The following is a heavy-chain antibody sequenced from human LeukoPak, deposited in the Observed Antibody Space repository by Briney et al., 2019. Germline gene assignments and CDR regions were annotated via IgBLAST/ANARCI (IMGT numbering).Heavy chain of an antibody. CDR3: ARLPTNVDTAMVDAFDI. CDR2: IYYSGST. Sequence: PSETLSLTCTVSGGSISSYYWSWIRQPPGKGLEWIGNIYYSGSTNYNPSLKSRVTISVDTSKNQFSLKLSSVTAADTAVYYCARLPTNVDTAMVDAFDIWGQGTMVTVSS. D-gene: IGHD5-18*01. J-gene: IGHJ3*02. V-gene: IGHV4-59*08. CDR1: GGSISSYY.